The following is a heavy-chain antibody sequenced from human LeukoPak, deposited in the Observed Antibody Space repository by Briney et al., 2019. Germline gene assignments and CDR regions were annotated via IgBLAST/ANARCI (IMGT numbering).Heavy chain of an antibody. CDR3: ASGLSLDY. Sequence: SETLSLTCAVYGGSFSGYYWSWIRQPPGKGLEWIGEINHSGSTNYNPSLKSRVTISVDTSKNQFSLKLSSVTAADTAVYYCASGLSLDYWGQGTLVTVSS. J-gene: IGHJ4*02. CDR2: INHSGST. CDR1: GGSFSGYY. D-gene: IGHD3-10*01. V-gene: IGHV4-34*01.